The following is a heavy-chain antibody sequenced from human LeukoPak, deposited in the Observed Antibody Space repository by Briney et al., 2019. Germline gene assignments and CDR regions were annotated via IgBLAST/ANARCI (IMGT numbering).Heavy chain of an antibody. CDR1: GFTFSSYW. CDR3: ARASLGSIVATFFDY. D-gene: IGHD5-12*01. J-gene: IGHJ4*02. V-gene: IGHV3-74*01. Sequence: PGGSLRLSCAASGFTFSSYWMHWVRQAPGKGLVWVSRIYTDGSSTTYADSVKGRFTISRDNAKNTLYLQMTSLRVEDTAVYYCARASLGSIVATFFDYWGQGTLVTVSS. CDR2: IYTDGSST.